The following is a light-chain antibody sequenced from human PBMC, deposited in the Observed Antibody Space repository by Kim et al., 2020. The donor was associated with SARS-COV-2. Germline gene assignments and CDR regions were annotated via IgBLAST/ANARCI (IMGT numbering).Light chain of an antibody. CDR1: KSVSSY. J-gene: IGKJ4*02. CDR3: QQRSNWPPLT. CDR2: DAA. V-gene: IGKV3-11*01. Sequence: SPGERTALSCRTTKSVSSYFAWYQQKPGQAPRLLIYDAARRAAGIPARFSGSGSWTDFTLTISSLEPEDVAIYYCQQRSNWPPLTFGGGTKVDIK.